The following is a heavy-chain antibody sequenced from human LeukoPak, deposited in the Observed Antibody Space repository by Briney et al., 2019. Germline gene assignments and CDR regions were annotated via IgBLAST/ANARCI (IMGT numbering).Heavy chain of an antibody. CDR2: IGTSSNYI. D-gene: IGHD1-14*01. CDR1: GFTFTSYS. CDR3: ARGRYNSDS. Sequence: GGSLRLSCAASGFTFTSYSINWVRQAPGKGLEWVSSIGTSSNYIYYADSVKGRFTISRDNAKKSLYLQMNSLRADDTAVYYCARGRYNSDSCGQGNLVTVSS. V-gene: IGHV3-21*01. J-gene: IGHJ4*02.